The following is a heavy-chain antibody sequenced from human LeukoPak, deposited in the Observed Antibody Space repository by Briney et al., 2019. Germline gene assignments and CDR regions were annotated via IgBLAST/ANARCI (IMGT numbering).Heavy chain of an antibody. CDR1: GDSITSDNYF. CDR2: IYYSGKT. Sequence: SETLSLTCTVSGDSITSDNYFWSWVRQPPGKGLEWIGYIYYSGKTYYNPSLESRLIISVDTSKNQFSLRLNSVTAADTAVYFCAREVKQAASSDAFDIWGLGTLVTVSS. D-gene: IGHD6-13*01. V-gene: IGHV4-30-4*01. CDR3: AREVKQAASSDAFDI. J-gene: IGHJ3*02.